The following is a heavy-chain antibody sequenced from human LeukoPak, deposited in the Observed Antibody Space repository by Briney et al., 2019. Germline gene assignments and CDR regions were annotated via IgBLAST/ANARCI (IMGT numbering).Heavy chain of an antibody. J-gene: IGHJ4*02. CDR2: IDRDGST. CDR1: GFSVSSNY. Sequence: GGSLRLSCAASGFSVSSNYIAWVRQARGKGLEWDSFIDRDGSTKYEESVKARFTISRDNSKNTVYLLMNRLRVEDTALYYCARATLDNWGQGTLVTVSP. V-gene: IGHV3-53*01. CDR3: ARATLDN.